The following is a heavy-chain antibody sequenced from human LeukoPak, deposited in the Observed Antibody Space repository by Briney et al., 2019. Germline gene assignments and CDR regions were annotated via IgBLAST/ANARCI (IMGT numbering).Heavy chain of an antibody. V-gene: IGHV4-34*01. D-gene: IGHD4-17*01. J-gene: IGHJ4*02. CDR1: GGSISSYY. CDR2: INHSGST. CDR3: ARRTSDDYGDYGDY. Sequence: SETLSLTCTVSGGSISSYYWTWIRQPPGKGLEWIGEINHSGSTNYNPSLKSRATISVDTSKNQFSLQLSSVTAADTAVYYCARRTSDDYGDYGDYWGQGTLVTVAS.